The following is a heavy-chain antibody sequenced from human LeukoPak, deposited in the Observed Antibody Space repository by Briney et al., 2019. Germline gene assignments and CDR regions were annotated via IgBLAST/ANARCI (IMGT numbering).Heavy chain of an antibody. Sequence: PGGSLRLSCAASGFTFSSYGMHWVRQAPGKGLEWVAFIRYDGSNKYYADSVKGRFTISRDNSKNTLYLQMNSLRAEDTAVYYCAKMPPGCSSTSCSTGQDYWGQGTLVTVSS. J-gene: IGHJ4*02. CDR1: GFTFSSYG. D-gene: IGHD2-2*02. V-gene: IGHV3-30*02. CDR2: IRYDGSNK. CDR3: AKMPPGCSSTSCSTGQDY.